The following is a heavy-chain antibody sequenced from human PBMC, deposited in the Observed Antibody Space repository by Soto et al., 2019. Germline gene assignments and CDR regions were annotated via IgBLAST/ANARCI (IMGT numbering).Heavy chain of an antibody. J-gene: IGHJ6*02. CDR1: GFTFSYYG. CDR2: ISYDGSNK. V-gene: IGHV3-30*18. CDR3: AKDVDTAMVPLRYYYGVDV. D-gene: IGHD5-18*01. Sequence: GGSLRLSCAASGFTFSYYGMHWVRQAPGKGLEWVAVISYDGSNKYYADSVKGRFTISRDNSKNTLYLQMNSLRAEDTAVYYCAKDVDTAMVPLRYYYGVDVWGQGTTVTVSS.